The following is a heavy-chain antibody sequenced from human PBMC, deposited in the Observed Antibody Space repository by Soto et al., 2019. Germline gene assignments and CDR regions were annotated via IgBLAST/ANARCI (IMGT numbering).Heavy chain of an antibody. CDR3: ARVSRGSEWLLHYYYYYGMDV. D-gene: IGHD3-3*01. V-gene: IGHV1-8*01. J-gene: IGHJ6*02. CDR2: MNPNSGNT. CDR1: GYTFTSYD. Sequence: GASVKVSCKASGYTFTSYDINWVRQATGQGLEWMGWMNPNSGNTGYAQKFQGRVTMTRNTSISTAYMELSSLRSKDTAVYYCARVSRGSEWLLHYYYYYGMDVWGQGTTVTVSS.